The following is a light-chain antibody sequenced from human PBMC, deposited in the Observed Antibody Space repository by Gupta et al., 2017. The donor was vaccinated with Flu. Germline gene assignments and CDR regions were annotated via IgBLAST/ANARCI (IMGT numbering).Light chain of an antibody. J-gene: IGKJ1*01. CDR1: QNIINY. CDR2: AAS. Sequence: DIQMTQSPSSLSASVGDRVTVSCRASQNIINYLSWYQQKPGKAPKLLIFAASSLQSGVPSRFGGDGSGTDFTLTISNIQPEDFATYYCLQSYNSPWTFGQGTKVEFK. CDR3: LQSYNSPWT. V-gene: IGKV1-39*01.